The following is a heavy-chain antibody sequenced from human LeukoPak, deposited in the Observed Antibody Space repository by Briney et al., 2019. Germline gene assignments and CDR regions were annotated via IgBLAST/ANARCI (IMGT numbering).Heavy chain of an antibody. Sequence: ASVKVSCKASGYTFTGYYMHWVRQAPGQGLEWMGWMNPNSGNTGYAQKFQGRVTITRHTSINTAYMELSSLRSEDTAVYYCAREESARRIHALLPWGQGTLVTVSS. V-gene: IGHV1-8*03. CDR3: AREESARRIHALLP. CDR2: MNPNSGNT. J-gene: IGHJ5*02. D-gene: IGHD2-15*01. CDR1: GYTFTGYY.